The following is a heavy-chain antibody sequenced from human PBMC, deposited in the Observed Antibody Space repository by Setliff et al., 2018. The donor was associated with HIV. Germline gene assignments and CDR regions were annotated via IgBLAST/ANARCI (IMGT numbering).Heavy chain of an antibody. Sequence: GSSVTVSCKASGYSFTTYFMHWVRQAPGKGLEWMGRVDPEDGETIYAERFRVGISLTVDKSTGTAYMELNRLRSEDTAVYYCGTVRIAVPDDFDFWGQGTLVTVSS. CDR1: GYSFTTYF. J-gene: IGHJ4*02. CDR2: VDPEDGET. CDR3: GTVRIAVPDDFDF. D-gene: IGHD6-19*01. V-gene: IGHV1-69-2*01.